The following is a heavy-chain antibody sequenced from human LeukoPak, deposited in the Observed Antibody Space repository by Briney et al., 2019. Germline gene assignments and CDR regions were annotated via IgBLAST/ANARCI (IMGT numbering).Heavy chain of an antibody. Sequence: SETLSLTCAVSNFSISSNFHWGWIRQTLGKGLEWIGSVSHSGSTFYNPSLKSRVTISVDTSKNQFSLRVNSVTAADTAIYYCTRGTSVSASASWGQGTLVTVSS. CDR1: NFSISSNFH. J-gene: IGHJ5*02. CDR2: VSHSGST. D-gene: IGHD2-21*02. V-gene: IGHV4-38-2*01. CDR3: TRGTSVSASAS.